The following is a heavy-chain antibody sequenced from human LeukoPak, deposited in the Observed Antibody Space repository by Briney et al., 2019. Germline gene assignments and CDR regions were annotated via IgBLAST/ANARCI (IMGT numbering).Heavy chain of an antibody. CDR3: ARGVSHRNFDWLFY. J-gene: IGHJ4*02. CDR1: GGSIRNYY. CDR2: VSNSGST. V-gene: IGHV4-59*12. Sequence: SETLSLTCSVSGGSIRNYYWTWIRQPPGKGLEWIGHVSNSGSTKYNPSLKSRVTISVDTSKNQFSLKLSSVTAADTAIYYCARGVSHRNFDWLFYWGQGTLVTVSS. D-gene: IGHD3-9*01.